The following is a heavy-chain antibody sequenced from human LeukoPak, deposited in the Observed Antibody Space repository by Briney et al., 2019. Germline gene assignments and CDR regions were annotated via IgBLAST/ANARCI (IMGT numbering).Heavy chain of an antibody. J-gene: IGHJ6*02. CDR3: AKVPRDGYNYPYYYGMDV. V-gene: IGHV3-23*01. Sequence: GGSLRLSCAASGFTFSSYAMSWVRQAPGKGLEWVSAISGSGGSTYYADSVKGRFTISRDNSKNTLYLQMNSLRAEDTAVYYCAKVPRDGYNYPYYYGMDVWGQGTTVTASS. CDR2: ISGSGGST. CDR1: GFTFSSYA. D-gene: IGHD5-24*01.